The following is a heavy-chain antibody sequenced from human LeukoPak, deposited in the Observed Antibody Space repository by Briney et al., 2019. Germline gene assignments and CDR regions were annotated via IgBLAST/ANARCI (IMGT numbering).Heavy chain of an antibody. CDR3: AKESLRSPNSFDY. Sequence: GGSLRLSCAASGFTFSSYSMNWVRQAPGKGLEWVSYISSSSSTIYYADSVKGRFSISRDNSKSTAYLQMNSLRAEDTAVYYCAKESLRSPNSFDYWGLGTLVTVSS. CDR2: ISSSSSTI. D-gene: IGHD2-21*02. J-gene: IGHJ4*02. CDR1: GFTFSSYS. V-gene: IGHV3-48*01.